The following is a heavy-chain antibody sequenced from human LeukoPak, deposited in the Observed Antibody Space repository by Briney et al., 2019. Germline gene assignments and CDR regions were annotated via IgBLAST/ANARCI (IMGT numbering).Heavy chain of an antibody. CDR2: IYYSGST. CDR1: GGSISSSNYY. D-gene: IGHD6-13*01. J-gene: IGHJ4*02. CDR3: ARSGRYSSSPPFDY. V-gene: IGHV4-39*07. Sequence: SETLSLTCTVSGGSISSSNYYWGWIRQPPGKGLEWIGSIYYSGSTYYNPSLKSRVTISVDTSKNQFSLKLSSVTAADTAVYYCARSGRYSSSPPFDYWGQGTLVTVSS.